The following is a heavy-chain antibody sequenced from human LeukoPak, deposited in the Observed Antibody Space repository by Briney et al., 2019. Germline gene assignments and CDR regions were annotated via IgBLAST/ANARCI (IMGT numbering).Heavy chain of an antibody. CDR2: ISAYNGNT. CDR3: ARDRGEYSTTWYYFDS. V-gene: IGHV1-18*01. D-gene: IGHD6-6*01. Sequence: GASVTVSCKASGYTFTSYAINWVRQAPGQGLECMGWISAYNGNTNYAQKLQGRVTMTTDSSTSTAYMDLRSLRSDDTADYYCARDRGEYSTTWYYFDSWGQGTLVTVSS. CDR1: GYTFTSYA. J-gene: IGHJ4*02.